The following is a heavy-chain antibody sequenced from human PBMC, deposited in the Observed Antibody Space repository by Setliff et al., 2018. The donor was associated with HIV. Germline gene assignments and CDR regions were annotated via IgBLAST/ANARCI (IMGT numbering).Heavy chain of an antibody. CDR1: GGSVGSGSYY. CDR3: ARDRLTYYFDY. Sequence: PSETLSLTCTVSGGSVGSGSYYWSWIRQSPGKGLEWIGYIYYSGRTYYSPSLRSRVTISVDTSKNQFSLRLSSVTAADTAMYYCARDRLTYYFDYWGQGILVTVSS. V-gene: IGHV4-61*01. CDR2: IYYSGRT. D-gene: IGHD3-22*01. J-gene: IGHJ4*02.